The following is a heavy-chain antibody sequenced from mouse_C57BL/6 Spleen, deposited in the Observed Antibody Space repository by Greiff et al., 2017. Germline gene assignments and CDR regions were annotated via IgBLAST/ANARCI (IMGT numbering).Heavy chain of an antibody. V-gene: IGHV1-55*01. J-gene: IGHJ3*01. CDR2: IYPGSGST. Sequence: QVQLKQPGAELVKPGASVKMSCKASGYTFTSYWITWVKQRPGQGLEWIGDIYPGSGSTNYTEKFKSKATLTVDTSSSTAYMQLSSLTSEDSAVYYCARWIYYGSGYEAWFAYWGQGTLVTVSA. D-gene: IGHD1-1*01. CDR3: ARWIYYGSGYEAWFAY. CDR1: GYTFTSYW.